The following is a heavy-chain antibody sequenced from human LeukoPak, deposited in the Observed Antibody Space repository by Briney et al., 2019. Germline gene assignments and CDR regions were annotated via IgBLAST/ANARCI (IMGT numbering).Heavy chain of an antibody. CDR2: IYSGGST. CDR1: GFTVSSNY. Sequence: GGSLRLSCAASGFTVSSNYMSWVRQAPGKGREWGSVIYSGGSTYYADSVKGRFTISRDNSKNTLYLQMSSLRAEYTAVYYCARAGTTYYYASRGYYYEGFSHFDYWGQGTLVTVSS. J-gene: IGHJ4*02. CDR3: ARAGTTYYYASRGYYYEGFSHFDY. V-gene: IGHV3-66*01. D-gene: IGHD3-22*01.